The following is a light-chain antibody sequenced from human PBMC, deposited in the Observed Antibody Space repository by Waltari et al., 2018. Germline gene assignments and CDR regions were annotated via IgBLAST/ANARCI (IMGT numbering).Light chain of an antibody. V-gene: IGKV1-5*03. CDR2: KAS. J-gene: IGKJ1*01. CDR1: EIIDSW. Sequence: DIQMTQSPSPLSASVGERVTITCRASEIIDSWLAWYQQKPGKAPKLLIYKASTVESGDPSRFIGSGSGTEYTLTISSLQPGDFATYYCQQYNGYSGTFGQGTKVEI. CDR3: QQYNGYSGT.